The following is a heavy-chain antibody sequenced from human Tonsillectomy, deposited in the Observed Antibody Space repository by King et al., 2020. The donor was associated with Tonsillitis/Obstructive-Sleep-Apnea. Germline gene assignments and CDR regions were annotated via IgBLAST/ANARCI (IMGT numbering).Heavy chain of an antibody. V-gene: IGHV4-39*02. Sequence: LQLQESGPGLVKPSETLSLTCTVSGGSISSSSYYWGWIRQPPGKGLEWIGSIYYSGSTYYNPSLKSRVTISVDTSKNQFSLKLSSVTAADTAVYYCAREGGYCSSTSCYTFAFDIWGQGTMVTVSS. CDR3: AREGGYCSSTSCYTFAFDI. D-gene: IGHD2-2*02. CDR1: GGSISSSSYY. CDR2: IYYSGST. J-gene: IGHJ3*02.